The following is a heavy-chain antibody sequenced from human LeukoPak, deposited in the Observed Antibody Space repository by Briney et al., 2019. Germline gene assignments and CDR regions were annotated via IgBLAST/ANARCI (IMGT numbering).Heavy chain of an antibody. J-gene: IGHJ4*02. V-gene: IGHV6-1*01. CDR1: GDSVSTNSGG. D-gene: IGHD5-24*01. CDR2: TYDKSNWYN. CDR3: ARGWLQSGFDY. Sequence: SQTLSLTCAISGDSVSTNSGGWNWIRQSPSRGLEWLGRTYDKSNWYNDYAVSVKSRITINPDTSKNQFSLQLNSVTPEDTAVYYCARGWLQSGFDYWGQGTLVTVSS.